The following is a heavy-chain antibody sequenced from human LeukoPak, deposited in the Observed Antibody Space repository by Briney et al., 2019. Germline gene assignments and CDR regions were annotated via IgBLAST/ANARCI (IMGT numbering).Heavy chain of an antibody. CDR2: INHSGST. D-gene: IGHD2-2*01. CDR3: ARLRRGYCSSTSCPASWFDP. J-gene: IGHJ5*02. CDR1: GGSFSGYY. Sequence: PSETLSPTCAVYGGSFSGYYWSWIRQPPGKGLEWIGEINHSGSTNYNPSLKSRVTISVDTSKNQFSLKLSSVTAADTAVYYCARLRRGYCSSTSCPASWFDPWGQGTLVTVSS. V-gene: IGHV4-34*01.